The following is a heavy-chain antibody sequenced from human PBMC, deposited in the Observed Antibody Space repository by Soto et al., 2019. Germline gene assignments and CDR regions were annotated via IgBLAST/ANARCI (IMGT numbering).Heavy chain of an antibody. Sequence: EAQLVQSGAEVKKPGESLKISCKGSGYNFPTYWIGWVRQMPGKGLEWMGFIYPGDSDTRYSPSLQGQVTISADKSISTAYLQWSSLKASDSAMYYCARRGAYNYDSSGYSVGFWGQGTLVTVSS. V-gene: IGHV5-51*01. CDR2: IYPGDSDT. D-gene: IGHD3-22*01. CDR3: ARRGAYNYDSSGYSVGF. J-gene: IGHJ4*02. CDR1: GYNFPTYW.